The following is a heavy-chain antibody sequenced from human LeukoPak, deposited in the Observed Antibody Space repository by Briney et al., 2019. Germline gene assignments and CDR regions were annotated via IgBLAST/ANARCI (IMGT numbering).Heavy chain of an antibody. J-gene: IGHJ4*02. CDR2: ISSSGSTI. Sequence: GGSLRLSCAASGFTFSDYYMSWIRQAPGKGLEWVSYISSSGSTIYYADSVKGRFTISRDNAKNSLYLQMNSLRAEDTAVYYCARDEYVRIAARTIDYWGQGTLVTVSS. V-gene: IGHV3-11*01. CDR1: GFTFSDYY. CDR3: ARDEYVRIAARTIDY. D-gene: IGHD6-6*01.